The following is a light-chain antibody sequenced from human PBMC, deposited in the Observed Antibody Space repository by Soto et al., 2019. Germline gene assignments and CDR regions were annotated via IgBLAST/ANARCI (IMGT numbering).Light chain of an antibody. CDR3: QQYDSSPPA. Sequence: EIVLTQSPGTLSLSPGERATLSCRASQSVSSSYLAWYQQKPGHATRLLIYGASSRAAGIPDRFSGSGSGTDFTLTISRLEPEDFAVYYCQQYDSSPPAFGQGTKLEIK. V-gene: IGKV3-20*01. CDR1: QSVSSSY. CDR2: GAS. J-gene: IGKJ2*01.